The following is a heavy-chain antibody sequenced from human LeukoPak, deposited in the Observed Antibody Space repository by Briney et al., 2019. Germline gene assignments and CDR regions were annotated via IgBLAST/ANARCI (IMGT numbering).Heavy chain of an antibody. J-gene: IGHJ4*02. D-gene: IGHD2-15*01. CDR2: INSDGSST. Sequence: GRSLRLSYAASGFTLGSYWMHSVRQAPGKELVWVSFINSDGSSTSYADSVKGRFTISRDNAKNTLYLQMHSLRADDTGVYYCARLPGRSGVPFDYWGQGTLVTVSS. V-gene: IGHV3-74*01. CDR1: GFTLGSYW. CDR3: ARLPGRSGVPFDY.